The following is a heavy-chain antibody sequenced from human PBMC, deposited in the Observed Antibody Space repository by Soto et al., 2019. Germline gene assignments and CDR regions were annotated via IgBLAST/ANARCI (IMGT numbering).Heavy chain of an antibody. CDR3: VRDQGDRGIHFDH. CDR1: GFNFENLG. D-gene: IGHD2-15*01. CDR2: ISGSGFKK. J-gene: IGHJ4*02. Sequence: GGSLRLSCAASGFNFENLGMSWVRQAPGKGLEWISSISGSGFKKYYADSVKGRFTISGDNSKNTLYLQMNSLRAEDTAVYYGVRDQGDRGIHFDHLGQRALVTVSS. V-gene: IGHV3-23*01.